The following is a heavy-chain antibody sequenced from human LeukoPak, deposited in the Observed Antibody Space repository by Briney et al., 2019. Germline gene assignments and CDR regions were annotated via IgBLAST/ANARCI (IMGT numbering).Heavy chain of an antibody. CDR2: IKSDGST. Sequence: GGSLRLSCAASGFTFSTYWMHWVRQAPGKGLVWVSRIKSDGSTNYADSVKGRVTISRDNANNTLSLQMNSLRPEDTGVYYCARAPSEIGGYYPEYFRHWGQGTLVTVSS. V-gene: IGHV3-74*01. CDR3: ARAPSEIGGYYPEYFRH. D-gene: IGHD3-22*01. J-gene: IGHJ1*01. CDR1: GFTFSTYW.